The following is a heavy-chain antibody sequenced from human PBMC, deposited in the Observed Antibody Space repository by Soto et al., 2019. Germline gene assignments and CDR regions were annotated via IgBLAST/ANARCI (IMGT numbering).Heavy chain of an antibody. J-gene: IGHJ6*02. CDR1: GGSVSSGSYY. D-gene: IGHD2-2*01. Sequence: PSETLSLTCTVSGGSVSSGSYYCSWIRQPPGKGLEWIGYIYYSGSTNYNPSLKSRVTISVDTSKNQFSLKLSSVTAADTAVYYCARDIVVVPVPEDYYYYGMDVWGQGTTVTVSS. CDR3: ARDIVVVPVPEDYYYYGMDV. CDR2: IYYSGST. V-gene: IGHV4-61*01.